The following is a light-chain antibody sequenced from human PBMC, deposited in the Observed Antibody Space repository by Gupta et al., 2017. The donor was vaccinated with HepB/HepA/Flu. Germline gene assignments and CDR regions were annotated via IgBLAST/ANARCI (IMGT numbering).Light chain of an antibody. CDR3: QVWDSSGDRI. V-gene: IGLV3-21*03. CDR1: NIGRIS. J-gene: IGLJ2*01. Sequence: SSVLAQPPSVSVAPGTTARLTREGNNIGRISVHWYQQKPGQAPVLVVYNDSDRPSGIPERFSGSNSGDTATLTISRVEAGDEADYYCQVWDSSGDRIFGGGTKLTVL. CDR2: NDS.